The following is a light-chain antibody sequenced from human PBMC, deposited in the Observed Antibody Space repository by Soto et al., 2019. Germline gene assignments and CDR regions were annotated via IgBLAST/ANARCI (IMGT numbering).Light chain of an antibody. V-gene: IGKV1-5*03. CDR2: KAS. Sequence: DSQMTHSRSTLSGSVGDRLTISCRASQTISSWLAWYQQKKGKAPKLLIYKASTLKSGVPSRFSGSGYGTEFNLTISSLQPDDFATYYCQHYNSYSEAFGQGTKVDIK. CDR1: QTISSW. J-gene: IGKJ1*01. CDR3: QHYNSYSEA.